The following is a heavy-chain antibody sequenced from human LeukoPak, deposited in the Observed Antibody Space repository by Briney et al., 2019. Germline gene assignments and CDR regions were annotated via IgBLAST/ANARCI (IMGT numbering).Heavy chain of an antibody. CDR3: ARAPTTVVTPYYFDY. J-gene: IGHJ4*02. V-gene: IGHV4-59*01. D-gene: IGHD4-23*01. CDR2: IYNSGST. Sequence: PSETLSLTCAVYGGSFSGYYWSWIRQPPGKGLEWIGYIYNSGSTNHNPSLKSRVTISLDTSKNQFSLKLSSVTAADTAVYYCARAPTTVVTPYYFDYWGQGTLVTVSS. CDR1: GGSFSGYY.